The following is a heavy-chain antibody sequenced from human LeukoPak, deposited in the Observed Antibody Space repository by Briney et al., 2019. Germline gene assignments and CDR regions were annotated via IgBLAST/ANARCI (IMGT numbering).Heavy chain of an antibody. V-gene: IGHV1-2*02. D-gene: IGHD5-12*01. Sequence: ASVKVSCKASGYSFTGYYMHWVRQAPGQGLEWMGCINPNSGGTDYAQKFQGRVTIIRDTSISTAYMELSRLTSDDTAVYYCAGLSGYDPYYFDYWGQGTLVAVSS. CDR1: GYSFTGYY. J-gene: IGHJ4*02. CDR2: INPNSGGT. CDR3: AGLSGYDPYYFDY.